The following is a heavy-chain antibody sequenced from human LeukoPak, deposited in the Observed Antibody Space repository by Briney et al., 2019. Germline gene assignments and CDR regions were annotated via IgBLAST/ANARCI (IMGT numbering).Heavy chain of an antibody. CDR3: ASGDNDPLFDY. CDR1: GGSFSGYY. J-gene: IGHJ4*02. D-gene: IGHD1-1*01. CDR2: IYYSGST. Sequence: TPSETLSLTCAVYGGSFSGYYWSWIRQHPGKGLEWIGSIYYSGSTNYNPSLQGRVTISLDTSRNQFSLKLSSVTAADTAVYYCASGDNDPLFDYWGQGTLVTVSS. V-gene: IGHV4-34*09.